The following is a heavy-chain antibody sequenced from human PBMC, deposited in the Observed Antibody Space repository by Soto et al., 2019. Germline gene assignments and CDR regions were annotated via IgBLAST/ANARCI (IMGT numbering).Heavy chain of an antibody. D-gene: IGHD3-10*01. J-gene: IGHJ4*02. V-gene: IGHV3-30*18. Sequence: SLRLSCAASGFTFSSYGMHWVRQAPGKGLEWVAVISYDGSNKYYADSVKGRFTISRDNSKNTLYLQMNSLRAEDTAVYYCAKGSEGYGSGVRHSRYYFDYWGQGTLVTVSS. CDR3: AKGSEGYGSGVRHSRYYFDY. CDR1: GFTFSSYG. CDR2: ISYDGSNK.